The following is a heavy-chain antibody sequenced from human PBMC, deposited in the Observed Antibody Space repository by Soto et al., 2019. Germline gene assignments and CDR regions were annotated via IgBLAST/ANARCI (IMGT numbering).Heavy chain of an antibody. CDR3: ARSIFP. CDR1: GGSISSGGYY. V-gene: IGHV4-31*03. Sequence: QVQLQESGPGLVKPSQTLSLTCTVSGGSISSGGYYWSWIRQHPGKGLEWIGHIYYSGSTYYNPSPXRXLTISVDTSKTQFSLKLRSVTAADTAVYYCARSIFPWGQGTLVTVSS. J-gene: IGHJ5*02. D-gene: IGHD6-6*01. CDR2: IYYSGST.